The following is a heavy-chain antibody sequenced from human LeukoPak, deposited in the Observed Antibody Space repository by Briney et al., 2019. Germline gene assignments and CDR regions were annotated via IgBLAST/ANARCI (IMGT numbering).Heavy chain of an antibody. Sequence: PSETLSLTCAVYGGSFSGYYWSWIRQPPGKGLEWIGEINHRGSTNYNPSLKSRVTISVDTSKNQFSLKLSSVTAADTAVYYCARVGGYDYAIDYWGQGTLVTVSS. J-gene: IGHJ4*02. CDR1: GGSFSGYY. CDR2: INHRGST. D-gene: IGHD5-12*01. V-gene: IGHV4-34*01. CDR3: ARVGGYDYAIDY.